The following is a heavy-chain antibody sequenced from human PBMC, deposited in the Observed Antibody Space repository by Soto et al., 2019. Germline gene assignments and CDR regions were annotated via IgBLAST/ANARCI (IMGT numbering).Heavy chain of an antibody. J-gene: IGHJ6*02. CDR3: ARPYDSSGYYYYYYGMDV. CDR2: ISSSSSTI. D-gene: IGHD3-22*01. CDR1: GFTFSSYS. V-gene: IGHV3-48*01. Sequence: EVQLVESGGGLVQPGGSLRLSCAASGFTFSSYSMNWVRQAPGKGLEWVSYISSSSSTIYYADSVKGRFTISRDNAKNSLYLQIKSLRAEDTAVYYCARPYDSSGYYYYYYGMDVWGQGTTVTVSS.